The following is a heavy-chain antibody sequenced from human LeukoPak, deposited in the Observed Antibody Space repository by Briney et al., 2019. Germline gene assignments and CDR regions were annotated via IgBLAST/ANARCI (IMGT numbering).Heavy chain of an antibody. J-gene: IGHJ4*02. V-gene: IGHV1-18*01. CDR2: ISAYNGNT. Sequence: ASVNVSFKASGYTFTNYGISWVRPAPGQGLEWMGWISAYNGNTNYAQKLQGRVTMTTDTSTSTAYMELRSLRSDDTAVYYCARVPTNRVYVIKDYFDYWGQGTLVTVSS. CDR1: GYTFTNYG. D-gene: IGHD2-8*01. CDR3: ARVPTNRVYVIKDYFDY.